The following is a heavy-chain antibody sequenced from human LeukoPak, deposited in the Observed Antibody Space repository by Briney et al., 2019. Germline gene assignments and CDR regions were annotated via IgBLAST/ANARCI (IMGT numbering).Heavy chain of an antibody. CDR3: ARIGQLAAGIYFDY. V-gene: IGHV4-59*01. J-gene: IGHJ4*02. D-gene: IGHD6-13*01. CDR1: GGSISSYY. Sequence: SETLSLTCTVSGGSISSYYWSWIRQPPGKGLEWIGYIYYCGSTNYNPSLKSRVTISVDTSKNQFSLKLSSVTAADTAVYYCARIGQLAAGIYFDYWGQGTLVTVSS. CDR2: IYYCGST.